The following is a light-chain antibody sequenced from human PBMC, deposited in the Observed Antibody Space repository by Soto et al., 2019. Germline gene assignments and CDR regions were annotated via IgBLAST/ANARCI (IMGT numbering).Light chain of an antibody. V-gene: IGKV4-1*01. CDR2: WAS. Sequence: DIVMTQSPESLPVSLGERATINCKSSQSVLYNSNNKSYIAWYQQRPGQPPKLLIYWASTRESGVPDRFSGSGSGTDFTLTINSLQAVDVAVYYCQQFYSSPLTFGGGTAVEIK. CDR1: QSVLYNSNNKSY. CDR3: QQFYSSPLT. J-gene: IGKJ4*01.